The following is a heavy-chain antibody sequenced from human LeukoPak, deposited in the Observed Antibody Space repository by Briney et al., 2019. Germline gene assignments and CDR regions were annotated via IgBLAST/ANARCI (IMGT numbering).Heavy chain of an antibody. Sequence: GGSLRLSCTASGFTFGDYAMSWVRQAPGKGLEWVGFMSSKAYGGTTEYAASVKGRFTISRDESKSNAYLQMNSLKTEDTAVYYCTRGDSSGYYNPTDYWGQGTLVTVSS. CDR3: TRGDSSGYYNPTDY. V-gene: IGHV3-49*04. J-gene: IGHJ4*02. D-gene: IGHD3-22*01. CDR1: GFTFGDYA. CDR2: MSSKAYGGTT.